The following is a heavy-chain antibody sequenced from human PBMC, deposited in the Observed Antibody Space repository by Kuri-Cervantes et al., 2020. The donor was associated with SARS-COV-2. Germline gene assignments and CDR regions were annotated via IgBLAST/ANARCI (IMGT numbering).Heavy chain of an antibody. CDR2: IYHSGST. D-gene: IGHD4-23*01. CDR3: ARDLGGSNYGGGDY. CDR1: GSTFSNAW. J-gene: IGHJ4*02. Sequence: ESLKISCAASGSTFSNAWMSWVRQAPGKGLEWIGSIYHSGSTYYNPSLKSRVTISVDTSKNQFSLKLSSVTAADTAVYYCARDLGGSNYGGGDYWGQGTLVTVSS. V-gene: IGHV4-38-2*02.